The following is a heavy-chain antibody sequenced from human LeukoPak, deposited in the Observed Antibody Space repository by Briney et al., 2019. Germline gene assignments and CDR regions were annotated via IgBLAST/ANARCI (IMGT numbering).Heavy chain of an antibody. J-gene: IGHJ3*02. V-gene: IGHV4-34*01. Sequence: SETLSLTCAVYGGSFSGYYWSWIRQPPGKGLEWIGEINHSGSTNYNPSLKSRVTISVDTSKNQFSLKLSSVTAADTAVYHCASSPFITAAGIGAFDIWGQGTMVTVSS. CDR2: INHSGST. D-gene: IGHD6-13*01. CDR1: GGSFSGYY. CDR3: ASSPFITAAGIGAFDI.